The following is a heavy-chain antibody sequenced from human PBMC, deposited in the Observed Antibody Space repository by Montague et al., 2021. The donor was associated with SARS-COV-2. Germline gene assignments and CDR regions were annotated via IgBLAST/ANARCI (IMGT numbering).Heavy chain of an antibody. Sequence: SLSLSCAASGFTFSAYTIHWVRQAPGKGLEWVALISHDGSNKYYADSVKGRFTISRDNSKNTLYVQMNSLRAEDTAVYYCARERAITMVRGVIRPTKWFDPWGQGTLVTVSS. CDR3: ARERAITMVRGVIRPTKWFDP. J-gene: IGHJ5*02. V-gene: IGHV3-30*04. CDR2: ISHDGSNK. CDR1: GFTFSAYT. D-gene: IGHD3-10*01.